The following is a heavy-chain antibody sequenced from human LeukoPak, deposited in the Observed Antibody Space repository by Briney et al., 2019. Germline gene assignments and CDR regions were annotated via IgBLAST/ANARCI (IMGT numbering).Heavy chain of an antibody. V-gene: IGHV3-7*01. CDR3: ARSLRYFDWLHTSYYFDY. CDR2: IKQDESET. D-gene: IGHD3-9*01. J-gene: IGHJ4*02. CDR1: GFTFSSYW. Sequence: GGSLRLSCAASGFTFSSYWMSWVRQAPGKGREWVANIKQDESETYYVDSVKGRFTISRDSAKNSPYLQMNSLRAEDTAVYYCARSLRYFDWLHTSYYFDYWGQGTLVTVSS.